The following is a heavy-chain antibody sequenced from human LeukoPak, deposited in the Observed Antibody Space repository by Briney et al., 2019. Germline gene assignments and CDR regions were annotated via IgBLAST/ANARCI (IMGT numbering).Heavy chain of an antibody. D-gene: IGHD1-26*01. CDR2: INPSGGST. Sequence: ASVKVSCKASGYTFSGFYIHWVRQAPGRGLEWMGIINPSGGSTIYAQKFQGRVTMTEDTSTDTAYMELSSLRSEDTAVYYCATFLMNSGSYSIDYWGQGTLVTVSS. CDR1: GYTFSGFY. V-gene: IGHV1-46*01. J-gene: IGHJ4*02. CDR3: ATFLMNSGSYSIDY.